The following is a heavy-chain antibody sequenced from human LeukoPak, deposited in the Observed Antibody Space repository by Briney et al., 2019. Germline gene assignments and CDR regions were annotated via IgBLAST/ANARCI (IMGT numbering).Heavy chain of an antibody. CDR1: RFTFTNYA. D-gene: IGHD3-9*01. V-gene: IGHV3-23*01. Sequence: PGTSLRLSCVASRFTFTNYAMSWVRQAPGKGLEWVSAITGSDGTSHYADSVKGRFTISRDNSKNTLYLQVNSLRAEDTAVYYCAKWGDYDILTGYYVPDYWGQGTLVTVSS. CDR2: ITGSDGTS. CDR3: AKWGDYDILTGYYVPDY. J-gene: IGHJ4*02.